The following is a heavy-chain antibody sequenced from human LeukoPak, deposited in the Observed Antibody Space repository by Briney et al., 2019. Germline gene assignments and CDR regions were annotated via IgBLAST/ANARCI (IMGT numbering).Heavy chain of an antibody. D-gene: IGHD3-10*01. CDR2: ISSNGGST. Sequence: GGSLRLSCSSSGFTFSSYAMHWVRQAPGKGLKYVSAISSNGGSTYYADSVKGRFTISRDNSKNTLYLQMSSLRAEDTAVYYCVKDSGPGFYYWGQGTLLNVSS. J-gene: IGHJ4*02. V-gene: IGHV3-64D*06. CDR1: GFTFSSYA. CDR3: VKDSGPGFYY.